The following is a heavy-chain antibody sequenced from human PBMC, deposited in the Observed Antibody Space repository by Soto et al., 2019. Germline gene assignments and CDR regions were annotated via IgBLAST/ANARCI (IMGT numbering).Heavy chain of an antibody. CDR3: TKDRDILTGYYSRNSFDD. CDR1: GFTFGDYA. J-gene: IGHJ4*02. D-gene: IGHD3-9*01. V-gene: IGHV3-49*03. Sequence: GGSLRLSCTASGFTFGDYAMSWFRQATGTGLEWVGFIRSNTFGGASIYAASVKGRFSISRDDSKSIAYLQMNSLKIEDTAVYYCTKDRDILTGYYSRNSFDDWGQGTLVSVSS. CDR2: IRSNTFGGAS.